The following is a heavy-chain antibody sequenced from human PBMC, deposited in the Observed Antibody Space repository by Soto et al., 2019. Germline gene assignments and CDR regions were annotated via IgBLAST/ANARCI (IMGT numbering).Heavy chain of an antibody. CDR3: TRARVTTVTLPPNPISANYYYYYMDV. D-gene: IGHD4-17*01. V-gene: IGHV3-53*04. Sequence: VRLVESGGGLVQPGGSLRLSCAASGFTVSSNSMSWVRQAPGKGLEWVSVIYGGGRTYYADSVKGRFTISRHTSKNTLYLQMIRLRAEDTAVYYCTRARVTTVTLPPNPISANYYYYYMDVWGKGTTVTVSS. CDR1: GFTVSSNS. CDR2: IYGGGRT. J-gene: IGHJ6*03.